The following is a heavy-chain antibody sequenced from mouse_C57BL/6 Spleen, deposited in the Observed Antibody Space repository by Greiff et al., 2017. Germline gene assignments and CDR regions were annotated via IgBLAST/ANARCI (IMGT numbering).Heavy chain of an antibody. CDR1: GYTFTSYW. Sequence: VQLQQPGAELVKPGASVKLSCKASGYTFTSYWMQWVKQRPGQGLEWIGEIDPSDSYTNYNQKFKGKATLTVATSSSTAYMQLSSLTSEDSAVYYCARSRYYGSSYGFAYWGQGTLVTVSA. J-gene: IGHJ3*01. V-gene: IGHV1-50*01. D-gene: IGHD1-1*01. CDR3: ARSRYYGSSYGFAY. CDR2: IDPSDSYT.